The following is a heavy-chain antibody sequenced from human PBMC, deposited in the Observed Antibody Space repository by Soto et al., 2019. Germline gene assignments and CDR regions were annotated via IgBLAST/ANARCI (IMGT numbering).Heavy chain of an antibody. CDR2: ISNDGNRK. Sequence: QVQLVESGGGVVQPGTSLRLSCEASRFTFSSFGMHWVRETPGRGLQWLAAISNDGNRKQYADSVKGRFIITRDNSKKVMFLRMNSMGVDDTAVYYCAKVAARLIHYWYVDSWGRGTLVTVSS. CDR3: AKVAARLIHYWYVDS. D-gene: IGHD2-15*01. V-gene: IGHV3-30*18. CDR1: RFTFSSFG. J-gene: IGHJ2*01.